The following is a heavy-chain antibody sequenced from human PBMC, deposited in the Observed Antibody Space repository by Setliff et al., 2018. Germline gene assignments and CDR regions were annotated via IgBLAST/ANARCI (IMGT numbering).Heavy chain of an antibody. V-gene: IGHV4-31*03. Sequence: PSETLSLTCTVSGGSISSGGYYWSWIRQHPGKGLEWIGYIYYSGNTYYNPSLKSRVTISVDTSKNQFSLKLSSVTAADTAVYYCARGVYCSSTSCSPGLNWFDPWGQGTLVTVSS. J-gene: IGHJ5*02. D-gene: IGHD2-2*01. CDR2: IYYSGNT. CDR1: GGSISSGGYY. CDR3: ARGVYCSSTSCSPGLNWFDP.